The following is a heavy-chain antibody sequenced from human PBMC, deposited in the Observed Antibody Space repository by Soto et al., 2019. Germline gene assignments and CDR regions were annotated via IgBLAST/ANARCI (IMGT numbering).Heavy chain of an antibody. Sequence: CAGYGGSFSGYYWSWIRQPPGKGMEWIGEINNSGKTNYNPSLKSRVTISVDTSKNQFSLKLSSVTAAETAVYYCAXXXXXXYXGXXVXXXGTTVTVSX. J-gene: IGHJ6*01. V-gene: IGHV4-34*01. CDR1: GGSFSGYY. CDR3: AXXXXXXYXGXXV. CDR2: INNSGKT.